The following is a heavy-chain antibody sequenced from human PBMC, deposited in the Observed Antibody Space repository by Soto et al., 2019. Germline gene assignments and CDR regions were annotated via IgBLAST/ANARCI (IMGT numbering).Heavy chain of an antibody. CDR2: ISAYNGNT. J-gene: IGHJ4*02. D-gene: IGHD3-3*01. CDR1: GYTFTSYG. Sequence: QVQLVQSGAEVKKPGASVKVSCKASGYTFTSYGISWVRQAPGQGLERMGWISAYNGNTNYAQKLQGRVTMTTDTSTSKAYMELRSLRSDDTAVYYCARDPVDFWSGYYSRRERYFDYWGQGTLVTVSS. V-gene: IGHV1-18*04. CDR3: ARDPVDFWSGYYSRRERYFDY.